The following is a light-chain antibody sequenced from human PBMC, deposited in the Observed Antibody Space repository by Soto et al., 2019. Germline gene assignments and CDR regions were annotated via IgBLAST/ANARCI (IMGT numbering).Light chain of an antibody. V-gene: IGKV1-12*01. J-gene: IGKJ4*01. CDR3: QQANRFPPS. CDR2: SAS. CDR1: QDIRNW. Sequence: DIQMTQSPSSISASVGDRVTISCRASQDIRNWLAWYQQKPGKAPRLLIYSASNFQSGVPSRFSGSGSGTDFSLTITSLQPEDFATYYCQQANRFPPSFGGGTKVDI.